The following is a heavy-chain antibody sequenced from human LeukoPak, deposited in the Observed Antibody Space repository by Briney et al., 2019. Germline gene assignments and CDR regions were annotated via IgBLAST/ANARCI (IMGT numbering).Heavy chain of an antibody. CDR3: AREGSPGTLDY. CDR2: ISGNGDTT. D-gene: IGHD1-26*01. Sequence: GGSLRLSCAASGFTFNGCSMHWVRQAPGREPEYISAISGNGDTTYYANSVKGRFTISRDNSKNTLYLQMGSLRVDDRALYYCAREGSPGTLDYWGQGTLVTVSS. V-gene: IGHV3-64*01. CDR1: GFTFNGCS. J-gene: IGHJ4*02.